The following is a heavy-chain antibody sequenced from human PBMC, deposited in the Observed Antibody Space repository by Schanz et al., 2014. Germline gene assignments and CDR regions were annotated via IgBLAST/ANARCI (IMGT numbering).Heavy chain of an antibody. V-gene: IGHV4-39*01. J-gene: IGHJ5*02. D-gene: IGHD3-10*01. CDR1: GASLSSITYY. CDR3: ARLRGGGVIITT. Sequence: QLQLQESGPGLVKPSETLSLTCTVSGASLSSITYYLTWIRQPPGKGLEWVATIYYSGSTYYNPSLKSRVTISVTTSKTLFSLKLPSVTAADTALYYCARLRGGGVIITTWGQGTLVTVSS. CDR2: IYYSGST.